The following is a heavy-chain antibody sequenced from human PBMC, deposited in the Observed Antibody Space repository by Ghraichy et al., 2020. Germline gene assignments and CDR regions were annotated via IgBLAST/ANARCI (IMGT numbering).Heavy chain of an antibody. V-gene: IGHV3-30*18. CDR3: AKIVAVAAAMFYGLDL. Sequence: GGSLRLSCAASGFTFSHYGMHWVRQAPGKGLEWVAVISYDGSDEYYADSVKGRFTISRDNSKNMVSLQMSSLKSEDTAVYYCAKIVAVAAAMFYGLDLWGQGTTVTVSS. D-gene: IGHD6-13*01. CDR1: GFTFSHYG. CDR2: ISYDGSDE. J-gene: IGHJ6*02.